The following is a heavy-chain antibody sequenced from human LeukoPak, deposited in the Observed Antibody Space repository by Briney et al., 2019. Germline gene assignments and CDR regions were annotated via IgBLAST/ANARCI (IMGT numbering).Heavy chain of an antibody. V-gene: IGHV4-39*01. CDR3: ARRAGLSRKRAYFDY. CDR2: IYYSGST. J-gene: IGHJ4*02. D-gene: IGHD2/OR15-2a*01. Sequence: PSETLSLTCTVSGGSISSSSYYWDWIRQPPGKGLEWIGTIYYSGSTDYNPSLKSRVTISVDTSKNQFSLMLSSVTAADTAVYYCARRAGLSRKRAYFDYWGQGTLVTVSS. CDR1: GGSISSSSYY.